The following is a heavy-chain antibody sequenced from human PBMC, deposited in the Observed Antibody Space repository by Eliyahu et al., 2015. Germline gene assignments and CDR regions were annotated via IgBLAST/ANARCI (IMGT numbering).Heavy chain of an antibody. D-gene: IGHD6-13*01. CDR1: GFTFRSXS. CDR3: AKVTSHSSSWYGEDFDY. V-gene: IGHV3-23*04. J-gene: IGHJ4*02. CDR2: ISGSGGST. Sequence: EVQLVESGGGLVQPGGSLRLSCAASGFTFRSXSMSWVRQAPGKGLEWVSAISGSGGSTYYADSVKGRFTISRDNSKNTLYLQMNSLRAEDTAVYYCAKVTSHSSSWYGEDFDYWGQGTLVTVSS.